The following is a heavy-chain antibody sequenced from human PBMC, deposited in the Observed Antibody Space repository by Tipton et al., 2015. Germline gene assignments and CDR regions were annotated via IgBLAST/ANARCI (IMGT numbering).Heavy chain of an antibody. CDR1: GGSISSGGYY. D-gene: IGHD3-10*01. CDR2: FYYDGST. Sequence: TLSLTCTVSGGSISSGGYYWSWIRQHPAKGLEWIGYFYYDGSTYYTPSLKSRVTISVDTSTNHFSLNLSSVTAADTAVYYCARSEDYFGLGTLGYWGQGTLVTVSS. V-gene: IGHV4-31*03. J-gene: IGHJ4*02. CDR3: ARSEDYFGLGTLGY.